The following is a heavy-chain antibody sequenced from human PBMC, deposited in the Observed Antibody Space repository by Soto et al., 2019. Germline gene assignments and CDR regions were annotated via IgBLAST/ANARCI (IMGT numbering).Heavy chain of an antibody. J-gene: IGHJ3*01. D-gene: IGHD1-1*01. CDR1: GLTVSGKKY. Sequence: DVQLVESGGGLMQPGESLRLSCAASGLTVSGKKYVAWVRQAPGKGLAWVSALYDVDGSFYPDSVKGRFTTSSDSSKTTVYLQMNGLRPDDTAVYYCATWHEREHAYDVWGQGTTVTVSS. CDR2: LYDVDGS. V-gene: IGHV3-53*01. CDR3: ATWHEREHAYDV.